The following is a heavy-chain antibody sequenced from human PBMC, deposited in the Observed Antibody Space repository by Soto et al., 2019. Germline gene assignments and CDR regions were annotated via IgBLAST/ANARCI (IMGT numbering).Heavy chain of an antibody. CDR1: GFTVSSNY. CDR2: IYSDGST. CDR3: VSRINSYGAYDL. Sequence: GGSLRLSCAASGFTVSSNYMSWVRQAPGKGLEWVSIIYSDGSTYYADSVKGRFTLSRDDSKNTLYLQINSLRVEDTAVYYCVSRINSYGAYDLRGQRTPVTVSS. D-gene: IGHD4-17*01. V-gene: IGHV3-66*01. J-gene: IGHJ4*02.